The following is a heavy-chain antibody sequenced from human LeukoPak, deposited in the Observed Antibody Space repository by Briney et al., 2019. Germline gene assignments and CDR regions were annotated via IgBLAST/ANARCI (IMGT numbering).Heavy chain of an antibody. D-gene: IGHD3-22*01. CDR1: GFTFSDYY. Sequence: GGSLRLSCAASGFTFSDYYMSWIRQAPGKGLEWVSYISSSGSTIYYADSVKGRFTISRDNAKNSLYLQMNSLRAEDMALYYCAKGTYYYDSSGYYGGAFDYWGQGTLVTVSS. J-gene: IGHJ4*02. V-gene: IGHV3-11*01. CDR2: ISSSGSTI. CDR3: AKGTYYYDSSGYYGGAFDY.